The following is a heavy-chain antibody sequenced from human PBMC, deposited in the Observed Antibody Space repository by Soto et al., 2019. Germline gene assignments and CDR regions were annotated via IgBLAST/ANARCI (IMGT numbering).Heavy chain of an antibody. Sequence: EVQLVESGGVVVQPGGSLRLSCAASGFTFDDYTMHWGRQAPGKGLEWVSLISWGGGRTYYADSVKGRLTIFRDNSKNSLYLQMNSLRTEDTALYYCPKARIGELAFDIWGQGTMVTVSS. V-gene: IGHV3-43*01. CDR3: PKARIGELAFDI. CDR1: GFTFDDYT. CDR2: ISWGGGRT. D-gene: IGHD1-7*01. J-gene: IGHJ3*02.